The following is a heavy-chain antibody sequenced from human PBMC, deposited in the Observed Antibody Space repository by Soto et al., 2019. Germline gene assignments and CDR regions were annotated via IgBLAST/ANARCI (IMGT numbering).Heavy chain of an antibody. D-gene: IGHD2-2*01. CDR1: GFTFSGYA. CDR2: ITGSGGTT. Sequence: EVQLLESGGGLVQPGGSLRLSCAASGFTFSGYAMSWVRQAPGKGPEWVSLITGSGGTTYYADSVKGRFTISRDNSKKTLYLQMDSLRAEDTAIYYCAKRYCSSTSCRFDYWGQGTLVTVSS. V-gene: IGHV3-23*01. J-gene: IGHJ4*02. CDR3: AKRYCSSTSCRFDY.